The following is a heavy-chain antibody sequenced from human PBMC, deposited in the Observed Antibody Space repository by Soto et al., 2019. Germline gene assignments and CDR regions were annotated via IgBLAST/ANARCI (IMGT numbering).Heavy chain of an antibody. CDR3: ASAPVSSNCGGDCYLNY. Sequence: QVQLVQSGAEVQKPGSSVKVSCKASGGTFSSYAISWVRQAPGQGLEWMGGIIPIFGTANYAQKFQGRVTITADESTSTAYMELSSLRSEDTAVYYCASAPVSSNCGGDCYLNYWGQGTLVTVSS. D-gene: IGHD2-21*02. J-gene: IGHJ4*02. V-gene: IGHV1-69*01. CDR2: IIPIFGTA. CDR1: GGTFSSYA.